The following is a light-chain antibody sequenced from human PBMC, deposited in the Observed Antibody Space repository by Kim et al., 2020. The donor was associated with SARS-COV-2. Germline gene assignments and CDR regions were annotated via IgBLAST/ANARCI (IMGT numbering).Light chain of an antibody. Sequence: SHGERAPLPCRASQSVSSDLAWYQQKPGQAPRLLIYGASTRATGIPARFSGSGSGTEFTFTISSLQSEDFAVYYCQQYKNWPPITFGQGTRLEIK. CDR2: GAS. CDR1: QSVSSD. CDR3: QQYKNWPPIT. J-gene: IGKJ5*01. V-gene: IGKV3-15*01.